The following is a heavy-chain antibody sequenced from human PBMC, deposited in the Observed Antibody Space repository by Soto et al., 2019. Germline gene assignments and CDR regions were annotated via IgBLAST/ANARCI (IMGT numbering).Heavy chain of an antibody. CDR2: IGTAGDT. CDR1: GYTFSRYY. D-gene: IGHD3-22*01. J-gene: IGHJ4*02. V-gene: IGHV3-13*04. Sequence: SVKVSCKASGYTFSRYYMHWVRQGPGKGLEWVSAIGTAGDTNYAGSVKGRFTISRENDKNSLYLQMNSLRAGDTAIYFCARAIGPTLFDFWGQGTLVTVSS. CDR3: ARAIGPTLFDF.